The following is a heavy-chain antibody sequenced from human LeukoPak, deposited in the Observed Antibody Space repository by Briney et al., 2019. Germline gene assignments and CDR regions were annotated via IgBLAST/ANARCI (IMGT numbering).Heavy chain of an antibody. Sequence: GESLKISCKGSGYSFTSYWIGWVRQMPGKGLEWMGIIYPGDSDTRYSPSFQGQVTISADKSISTAYLQWSSLKASDTAMYYCARLFSYYGSRRLDAFDIWGQGTMVTVSS. CDR3: ARLFSYYGSRRLDAFDI. D-gene: IGHD3-10*01. J-gene: IGHJ3*02. CDR2: IYPGDSDT. V-gene: IGHV5-51*01. CDR1: GYSFTSYW.